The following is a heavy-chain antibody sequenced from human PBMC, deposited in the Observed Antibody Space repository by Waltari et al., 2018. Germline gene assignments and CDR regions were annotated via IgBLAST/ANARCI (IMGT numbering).Heavy chain of an antibody. Sequence: EVQLVQSGAEVKKPGATVKISCKASGYTFTDYYMHWVQQAPGKGLEWMGRVEPEDGETIYAEKFQGRVTITADTSTDTAYMELSSLRSEDTAVYYCATGTVSRFGELLGFPDWGQGTLVTVSS. V-gene: IGHV1-69-2*01. D-gene: IGHD3-10*01. CDR3: ATGTVSRFGELLGFPD. CDR2: VEPEDGET. J-gene: IGHJ4*02. CDR1: GYTFTDYY.